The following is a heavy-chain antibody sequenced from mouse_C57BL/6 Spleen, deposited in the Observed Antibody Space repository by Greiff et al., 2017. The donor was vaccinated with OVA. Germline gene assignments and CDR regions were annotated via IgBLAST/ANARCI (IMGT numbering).Heavy chain of an antibody. Sequence: VQLQESGPELVKPGASVKISCKASGYAFSSSWMNWVQQRPGKGLEWIGRIYPGDGDTNYNGTYKGKATLTADKSSSTAYMQLSSLTSEDSAVYFCARRGQGRRGVYYFDYWGQGTTLTVSS. CDR2: IYPGDGDT. CDR3: ARRGQGRRGVYYFDY. V-gene: IGHV1-82*01. CDR1: GYAFSSSW. J-gene: IGHJ2*01. D-gene: IGHD3-3*01.